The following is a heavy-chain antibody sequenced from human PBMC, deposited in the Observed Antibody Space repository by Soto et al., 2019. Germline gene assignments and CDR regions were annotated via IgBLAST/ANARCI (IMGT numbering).Heavy chain of an antibody. J-gene: IGHJ4*02. CDR3: ARRSSSAMYYFDY. Sequence: SVKVSCKASGGTFSSYAISWVRQAPGQGLEWMGGIIPIFGTANCAQKFQGRVTITADESTSTAYMELSSLRSEDTAVYYCARRSSSAMYYFDYWGQGTLVTVSS. CDR1: GGTFSSYA. D-gene: IGHD6-6*01. CDR2: IIPIFGTA. V-gene: IGHV1-69*13.